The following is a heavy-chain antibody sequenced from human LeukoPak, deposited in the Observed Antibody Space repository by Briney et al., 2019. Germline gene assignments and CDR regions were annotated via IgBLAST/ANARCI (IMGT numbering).Heavy chain of an antibody. CDR1: GYTFTSYY. CDR3: ARETMVRGVTEQGYDY. Sequence: ASVKVSXKASGYTFTSYYMHWMRQAPGQGLEWIGIINPSGGSTSYAQKFQGRVTMTRDTSTSTVYMELSSLRPEDTAAYYCARETMVRGVTEQGYDYWGQGTLVTVSS. CDR2: INPSGGST. D-gene: IGHD3-10*01. J-gene: IGHJ4*02. V-gene: IGHV1-46*01.